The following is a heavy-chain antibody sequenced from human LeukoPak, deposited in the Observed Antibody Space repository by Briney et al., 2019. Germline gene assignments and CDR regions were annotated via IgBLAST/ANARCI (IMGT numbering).Heavy chain of an antibody. Sequence: GGSLRLSCAASGFTFSTSAMTWVRQAPGKGLEWVSGISGSGVTDYDDSVKGRFTISRDNYKNTLYLLMNSLRAEDTAVYYCAKDLNWGGRWGQGTLVTVSS. V-gene: IGHV3-23*01. CDR1: GFTFSTSA. D-gene: IGHD7-27*01. CDR3: AKDLNWGGR. CDR2: ISGSGVT. J-gene: IGHJ4*02.